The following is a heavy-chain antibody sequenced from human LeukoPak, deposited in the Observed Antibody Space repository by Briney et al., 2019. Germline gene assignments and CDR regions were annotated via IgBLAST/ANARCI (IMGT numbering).Heavy chain of an antibody. D-gene: IGHD3-22*01. V-gene: IGHV4-39*07. Sequence: SETLSLTCSVSGGSINSSHYYWGWIRQPPGKGLQWIGSVYYSGSTYYSPSLKSRVTISVDTSKNQFSLKLSSVPAADTAVYYCAILPATDTYYYDRSGYYRPGVHWGQGTLVSVSS. J-gene: IGHJ4*02. CDR3: AILPATDTYYYDRSGYYRPGVH. CDR1: GGSINSSHYY. CDR2: VYYSGST.